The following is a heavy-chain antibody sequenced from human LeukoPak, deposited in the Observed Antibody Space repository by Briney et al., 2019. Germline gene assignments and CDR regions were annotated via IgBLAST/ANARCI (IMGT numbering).Heavy chain of an antibody. Sequence: KSSETLSLTCAVYGGSFSGYYWSWIRQPAGKGLEWIGRIHTSGSTNYNPSLKSRVTMSVDTSKNQFSLNLSSVTAADTAVYFCARGLPVPAHDAFDIWGQGTMVTVSS. J-gene: IGHJ3*02. V-gene: IGHV4-59*10. D-gene: IGHD2-2*01. CDR3: ARGLPVPAHDAFDI. CDR2: IHTSGST. CDR1: GGSFSGYY.